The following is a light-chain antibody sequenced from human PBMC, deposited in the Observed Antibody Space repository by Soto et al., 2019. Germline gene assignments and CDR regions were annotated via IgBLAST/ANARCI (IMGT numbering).Light chain of an antibody. J-gene: IGKJ3*01. CDR1: QSISSW. Sequence: DIQMTQSPSTLSASVGDRVTITCRASQSISSWLAWYQQKPGKAPKLLIYDASSLESGVPSRFSGSRSGTEFTLTISSLQPDDFATYYGQQYNSYPFTFGPGTKVDIK. V-gene: IGKV1-5*01. CDR2: DAS. CDR3: QQYNSYPFT.